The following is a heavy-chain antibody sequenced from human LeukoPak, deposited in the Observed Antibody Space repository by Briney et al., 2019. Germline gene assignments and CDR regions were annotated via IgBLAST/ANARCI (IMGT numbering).Heavy chain of an antibody. J-gene: IGHJ2*01. Sequence: SETLSLTCSVSGGSISSGGYYWSWIRQHPGRGLEWIGYIHYSGSTFYNPSLKSRLTISVDTSKNQFSLRLSSVTAADTAVYYCARLPTYNYGLDWYFDLWGRGTLVTVSS. CDR3: ARLPTYNYGLDWYFDL. CDR2: IHYSGST. CDR1: GGSISSGGYY. V-gene: IGHV4-31*03. D-gene: IGHD5-18*01.